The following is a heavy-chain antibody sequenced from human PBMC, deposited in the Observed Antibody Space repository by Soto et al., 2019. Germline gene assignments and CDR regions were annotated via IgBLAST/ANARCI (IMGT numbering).Heavy chain of an antibody. CDR1: GYTFTSYD. CDR2: MNPNSGNT. J-gene: IGHJ6*02. Sequence: ASVKVSCKASGYTFTSYDINWVRQATGQGLEWMGWMNPNSGNTGYAQKFQGRVTMTRNTSISTAYMELSSLRSEDTAVYYCARGNAIFGVVDYYYGMDVWGQGTTVTVSS. D-gene: IGHD3-3*01. V-gene: IGHV1-8*01. CDR3: ARGNAIFGVVDYYYGMDV.